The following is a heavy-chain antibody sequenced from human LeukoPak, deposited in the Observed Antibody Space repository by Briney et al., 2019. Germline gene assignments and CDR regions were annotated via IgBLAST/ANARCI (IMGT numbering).Heavy chain of an antibody. CDR3: ARVGSTSCQAEAARPRLDCAFDI. J-gene: IGHJ3*02. V-gene: IGHV4-4*02. D-gene: IGHD2-2*01. CDR2: IYHSGST. CDR1: GGSISSSNW. Sequence: PSETLSLTCAVSGGSISSSNWWSWVRQPPGKGLEWIGEIYHSGSTNYNPSLKSRVTISVDKSKNQFSLKLSSVTAADTAVYYCARVGSTSCQAEAARPRLDCAFDIWGQGTMVTVSS.